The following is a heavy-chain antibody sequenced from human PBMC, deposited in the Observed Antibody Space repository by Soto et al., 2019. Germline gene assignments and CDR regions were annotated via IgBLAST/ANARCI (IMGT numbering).Heavy chain of an antibody. J-gene: IGHJ6*02. Sequence: QVQLVQSGAEVKKPGASVKVSCKASGYTFTSYDINWVRQATGQGLEWMGWMNPNSGNTGYAQKFQGRVTMTRNTSISTAFMELSSLRSDDTAVYYCARGGRVATSYYYYGMDVWGQGTTVTVSS. CDR1: GYTFTSYD. D-gene: IGHD5-12*01. CDR3: ARGGRVATSYYYYGMDV. V-gene: IGHV1-8*01. CDR2: MNPNSGNT.